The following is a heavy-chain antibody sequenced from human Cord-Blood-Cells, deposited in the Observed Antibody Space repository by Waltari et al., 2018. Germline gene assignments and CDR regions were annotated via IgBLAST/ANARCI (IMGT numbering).Heavy chain of an antibody. CDR3: ARSLYSSSSRNGVGYFDY. D-gene: IGHD6-6*01. CDR1: EGTFRSYA. CDR2: IIPIFGTA. Sequence: QVQLVQSGAEVKKPGSSGKVSCKASEGTFRSYATIWVGQAPGPGLEWMGGIIPIFGTANYAQKFQGRVTITADESTSTAYMELSSLRSEDTAVYYCARSLYSSSSRNGVGYFDYWGQGTLVTVSS. V-gene: IGHV1-69*01. J-gene: IGHJ4*02.